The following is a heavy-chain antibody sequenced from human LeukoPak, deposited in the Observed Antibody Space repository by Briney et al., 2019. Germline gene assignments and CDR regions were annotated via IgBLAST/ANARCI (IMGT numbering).Heavy chain of an antibody. CDR1: GYTFTGYY. CDR2: INPNSGGT. Sequence: GASLKVSCKAFGYTFTGYYMHWVRQAPGQGLEWMGWINPNSGGTNYAQKFQGRVSMTRDTSISTAYMELSRLRSDDTAVYYCTRVCLDPLLGCDWFQNDAFDIWGQGTMVTVSS. J-gene: IGHJ3*02. V-gene: IGHV1-2*02. D-gene: IGHD5-12*01. CDR3: TRVCLDPLLGCDWFQNDAFDI.